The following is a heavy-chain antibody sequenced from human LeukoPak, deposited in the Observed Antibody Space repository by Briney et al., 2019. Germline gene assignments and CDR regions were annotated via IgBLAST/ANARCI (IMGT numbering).Heavy chain of an antibody. CDR2: LFYNVYT. V-gene: IGHV4-59*08. Sequence: SETLPLTCSVSGGSISSYYWTWIRQSPGKGPEYVAYLFYNVYTDYNPSLKSRVSVSVDTSKKQVSLKLSSVTAADTAVYYCARGGVYYESYGSYLVSSSDAFDIWGQGTMVTVSS. D-gene: IGHD3-22*01. CDR3: ARGGVYYESYGSYLVSSSDAFDI. J-gene: IGHJ3*02. CDR1: GGSISSYY.